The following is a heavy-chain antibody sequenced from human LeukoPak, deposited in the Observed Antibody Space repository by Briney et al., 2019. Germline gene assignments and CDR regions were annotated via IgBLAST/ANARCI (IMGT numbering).Heavy chain of an antibody. J-gene: IGHJ5*02. Sequence: GGSLRLSCAASGFIFSSYGMHWVRQAPGKGLEWVSSISASGNSTYYAESVKGRFTISRDNSKNTLYLQMKTVSAEDTAVYYCAKGPYCSGGTCYSLGEFDPWGQGTLVPVSS. CDR1: GFIFSSYG. D-gene: IGHD2-15*01. CDR3: AKGPYCSGGTCYSLGEFDP. V-gene: IGHV3-23*01. CDR2: ISASGNST.